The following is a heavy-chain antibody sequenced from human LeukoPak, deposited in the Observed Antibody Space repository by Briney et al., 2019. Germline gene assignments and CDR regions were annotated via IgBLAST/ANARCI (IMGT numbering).Heavy chain of an antibody. V-gene: IGHV1-69*13. CDR1: GDTFSSYA. CDR3: AREVPTGYSPFFDP. Sequence: GASVKVSCKASGDTFSSYAISWVRQAPGQGLEWMGGIIPIFGTANYAQKFQGRVTITADESTSTAYMELSSLRSEDTAVYYCAREVPTGYSPFFDPWGQGTLVTVSS. D-gene: IGHD6-13*01. J-gene: IGHJ5*02. CDR2: IIPIFGTA.